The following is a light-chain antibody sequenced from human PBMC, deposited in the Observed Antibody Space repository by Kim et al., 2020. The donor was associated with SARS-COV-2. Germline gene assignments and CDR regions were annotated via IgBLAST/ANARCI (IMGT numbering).Light chain of an antibody. Sequence: LSPGERATPSCRASQSVSSSSLAWYQQKPGQPPRLLIYGASSRATGIPDRFSGSGSGTDFTLTISRLEPEDFAVYYCQQYGSSPYTFGQGTKLEI. CDR3: QQYGSSPYT. CDR1: QSVSSSS. CDR2: GAS. J-gene: IGKJ2*01. V-gene: IGKV3-20*01.